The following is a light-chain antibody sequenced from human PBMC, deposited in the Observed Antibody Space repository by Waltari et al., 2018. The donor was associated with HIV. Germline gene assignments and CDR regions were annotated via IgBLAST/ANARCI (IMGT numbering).Light chain of an antibody. V-gene: IGLV1-44*01. J-gene: IGLJ2*01. CDR1: SSNIGSNT. CDR3: AAWDDSLNGVV. Sequence: QSVLTQPPSASGTPGQRVTISCSGSSSNIGSNTVNWDQQLPGTAPKLLTYNNYQRPSGVPDRFSGSKSGTSASLAFSGLQAEDEADYYCAAWDDSLNGVVFGGGTKLTVL. CDR2: NNY.